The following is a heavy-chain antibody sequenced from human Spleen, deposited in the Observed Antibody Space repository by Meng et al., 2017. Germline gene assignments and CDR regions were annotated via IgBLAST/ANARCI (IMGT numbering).Heavy chain of an antibody. CDR2: IYSGGNT. Sequence: GGSLRLSCAAPGFSVSHNYMSWVRQAPGKGLEWVSVIYSGGNTYYADSVKGRFTISRDNSKNPVFLQINSLRAEDTAVYYCARQMIPHSSGWYPWGQGTLVTVSS. D-gene: IGHD6-19*01. CDR3: ARQMIPHSSGWYP. J-gene: IGHJ5*02. V-gene: IGHV3-66*02. CDR1: GFSVSHNY.